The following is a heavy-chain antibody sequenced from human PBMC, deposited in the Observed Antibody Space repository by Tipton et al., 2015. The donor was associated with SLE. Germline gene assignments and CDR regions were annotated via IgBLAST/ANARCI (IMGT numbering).Heavy chain of an antibody. CDR2: IYYSVNT. Sequence: TLSLTCAVYGGSFSGYYWSWIRQPPGKGLEWIGSIYYSVNTYYKPSLNSRVTISLDTSKNQFSLKLTSVTAADTAVYYCARRGVTFLDVWGQGTTVTVSS. CDR1: GGSFSGYY. V-gene: IGHV4-34*01. CDR3: ARRGVTFLDV. D-gene: IGHD3-10*01. J-gene: IGHJ6*02.